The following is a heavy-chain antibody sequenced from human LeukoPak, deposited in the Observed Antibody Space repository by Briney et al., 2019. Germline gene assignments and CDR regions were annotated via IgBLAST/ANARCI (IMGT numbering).Heavy chain of an antibody. D-gene: IGHD1-1*01. CDR3: ARDSPLGTDFDY. V-gene: IGHV3-7*03. Sequence: GGSLRLSCAASGFTFSSYWMSWVRQAPGKGLEWVADIKQDGSEKYYVDSVKGRFTISRGNARNSLYLQMNSLRAEDTAVYYCARDSPLGTDFDYWGQGTLVTVSS. CDR1: GFTFSSYW. J-gene: IGHJ4*02. CDR2: IKQDGSEK.